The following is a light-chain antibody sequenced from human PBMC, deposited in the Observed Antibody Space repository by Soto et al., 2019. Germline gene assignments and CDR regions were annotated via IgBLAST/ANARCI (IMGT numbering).Light chain of an antibody. Sequence: EIVLTQSPGTLSLSPGERATLSCRASQSVRSNYLAWYQQKPGQAPRFLIYDASSRATGIADRFSGSGSGKDFTLNLSRLEPEDFAVYYCQQYGSSPLTFGGGTKVEIK. CDR2: DAS. CDR3: QQYGSSPLT. J-gene: IGKJ4*01. CDR1: QSVRSNY. V-gene: IGKV3-20*01.